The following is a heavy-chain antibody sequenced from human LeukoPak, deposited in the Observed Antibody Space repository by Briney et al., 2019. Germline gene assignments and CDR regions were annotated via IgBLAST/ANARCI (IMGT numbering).Heavy chain of an antibody. V-gene: IGHV1-18*01. J-gene: IGHJ4*02. D-gene: IGHD6-19*01. CDR3: AAWAGIAVSGFEGPFDY. CDR2: IRGYNGNT. CDR1: GYTFSNHG. Sequence: GASVKVSYKASGYTFSNHGINWVRQAPGQGLEWMGWIRGYNGNTNYAQKLQGRVIMTTDTSTSTAYMELRSLRSDDTAVYYCAAWAGIAVSGFEGPFDYWGQGTLVTVSS.